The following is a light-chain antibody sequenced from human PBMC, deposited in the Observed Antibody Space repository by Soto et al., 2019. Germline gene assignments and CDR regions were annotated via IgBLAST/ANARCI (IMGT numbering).Light chain of an antibody. CDR2: NVY. J-gene: IGLJ7*01. CDR1: SSDVGAYNF. Sequence: QSALTQPASVSGSPGQSITISCTGTSSDVGAYNFVSWHQQHPGKAPKLMIYNVYDRPSGISYRFSGSKSGNTASLTISGLQGEDEADYYCQSYDPTLRTSLFGGGTQLTVL. V-gene: IGLV2-14*03. CDR3: QSYDPTLRTSL.